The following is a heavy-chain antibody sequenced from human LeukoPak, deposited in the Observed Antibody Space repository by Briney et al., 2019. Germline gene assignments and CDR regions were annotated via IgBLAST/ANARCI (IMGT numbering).Heavy chain of an antibody. Sequence: GGSLRLSCAASGFTFSGYGMHWVRQAPGKGLEWVAVIWYDGSNKYYADSVKGRFTISRDNSKNTLYLQMNSLRAEDTAVYYCARGVPAAISWFDPWGQGTLVTVSS. CDR2: IWYDGSNK. CDR3: ARGVPAAISWFDP. V-gene: IGHV3-33*01. J-gene: IGHJ5*02. CDR1: GFTFSGYG. D-gene: IGHD2-2*02.